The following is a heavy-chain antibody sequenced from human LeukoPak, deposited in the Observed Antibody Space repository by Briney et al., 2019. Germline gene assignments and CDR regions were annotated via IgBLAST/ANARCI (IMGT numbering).Heavy chain of an antibody. V-gene: IGHV3-64*04. D-gene: IGHD6-13*01. CDR3: ARHSRGRWYVFDY. CDR1: GFTFSSYA. CDR2: IISSGGST. Sequence: GGSLRLSCSASGFTFSSYAMHWVRQAPGKGLEYVSAIISSGGSTYYADSVKGRFTISRDNSNNTLYLQMNSLRAEDTAVYYCARHSRGRWYVFDYWGQGTLVTVSS. J-gene: IGHJ4*02.